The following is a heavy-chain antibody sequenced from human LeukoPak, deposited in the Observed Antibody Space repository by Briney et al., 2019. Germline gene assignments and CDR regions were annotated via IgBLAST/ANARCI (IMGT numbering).Heavy chain of an antibody. CDR2: ISGSGGST. J-gene: IGHJ4*02. Sequence: PGGSLRLSCAASGVTFSSYAMSWVRQAPGKGLEWVSAISGSGGSTYYADSVKGRFTISRDNSKNTLYLQMNSLRAEDTAVYYCAKRGDSSSWYGNFDYWGQGTLVTVSS. V-gene: IGHV3-23*01. CDR3: AKRGDSSSWYGNFDY. CDR1: GVTFSSYA. D-gene: IGHD6-13*01.